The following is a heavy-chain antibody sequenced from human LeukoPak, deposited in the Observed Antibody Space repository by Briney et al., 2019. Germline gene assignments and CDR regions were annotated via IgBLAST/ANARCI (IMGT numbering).Heavy chain of an antibody. CDR3: AKLGLQNAFDI. Sequence: GATVKVSCRASGYPFTSYAMHWVRQAPGQRLEWMGWINAGNGNTKYSQKFQGRVTITRDTSASTAYMELSSLRSEDTAVYYCAKLGLQNAFDIWGQGTMVTVSS. J-gene: IGHJ3*02. V-gene: IGHV1-3*01. CDR1: GYPFTSYA. D-gene: IGHD3-3*02. CDR2: INAGNGNT.